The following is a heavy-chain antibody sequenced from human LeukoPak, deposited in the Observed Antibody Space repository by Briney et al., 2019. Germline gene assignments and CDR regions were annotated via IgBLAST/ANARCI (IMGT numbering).Heavy chain of an antibody. Sequence: PGGSLRLSCAASGFTFSSFGMSWVRQAPGKGLEWVSAISGSGDGTYYADSVKGRFAISRDNSKNTVYLQMNSLRAEDTAVYYCARGNSGDDFDIWGQGTMVTVSS. CDR3: ARGNSGDDFDI. J-gene: IGHJ3*02. CDR1: GFTFSSFG. V-gene: IGHV3-23*01. D-gene: IGHD3-10*01. CDR2: ISGSGDGT.